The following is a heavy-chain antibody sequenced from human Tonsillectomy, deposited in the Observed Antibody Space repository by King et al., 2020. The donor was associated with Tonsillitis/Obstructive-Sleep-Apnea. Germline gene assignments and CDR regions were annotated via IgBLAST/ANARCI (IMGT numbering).Heavy chain of an antibody. J-gene: IGHJ5*02. V-gene: IGHV3-23*04. D-gene: IGHD1-14*01. CDR1: GFTFSTYA. CDR2: ISGSGGST. Sequence: VQLVESGGGLVQPGGSLRLSCAASGFTFSTYAMTWVRQAPGKGLEWVSAISGSGGSTYYADSVKGRFTISRDNSKNTLYLQMTSLRAEDTAVYYCAKGLGCESGMAWRQGTLVTVSS. CDR3: AKGLGCESGMA.